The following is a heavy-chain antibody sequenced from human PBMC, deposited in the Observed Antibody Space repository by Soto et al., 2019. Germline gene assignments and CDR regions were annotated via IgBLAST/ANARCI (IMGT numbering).Heavy chain of an antibody. J-gene: IGHJ4*02. CDR1: GDSVSSNSAA. Sequence: SQTLSLTCAISGDSVSSNSAAWTWIRQSPSRGLEWLGRTYYRSKWYNDYAVSVKSRITINPDTSKNQFSLQLNSVTPEDTAVYYCARGRIIAAAAAFRAPPFDYWGQGTLVTVSS. V-gene: IGHV6-1*01. D-gene: IGHD6-13*01. CDR2: TYYRSKWYN. CDR3: ARGRIIAAAAAFRAPPFDY.